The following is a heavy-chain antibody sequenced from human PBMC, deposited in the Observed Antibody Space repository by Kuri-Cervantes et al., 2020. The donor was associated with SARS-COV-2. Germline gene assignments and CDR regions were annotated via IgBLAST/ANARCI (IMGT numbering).Heavy chain of an antibody. J-gene: IGHJ4*02. D-gene: IGHD1-1*01. CDR3: AKDLYTGTTGPFDY. V-gene: IGHV3-23*01. CDR2: ISRSGDYT. CDR1: GFTVSSNY. Sequence: GGSLRLSCAASGFTVSSNYMSWVRQAPGKGLERVSTISRSGDYTDHSDSVKGRFTISRDNSKNTLYLQMHSLRAEDTAVYYCAKDLYTGTTGPFDYWGQGTLVTVSS.